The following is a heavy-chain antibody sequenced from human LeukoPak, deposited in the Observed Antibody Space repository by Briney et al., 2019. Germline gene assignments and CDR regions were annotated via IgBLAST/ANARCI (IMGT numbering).Heavy chain of an antibody. CDR3: ARHVRDSTYSQFDY. J-gene: IGHJ4*02. CDR1: GFAFSTSW. D-gene: IGHD2-21*01. Sequence: PGGSLSLSCAASGFAFSTSWMTWVRQAPGEGLEWVANIKQDGSERSYVVSVKGRFTISRDNAKNSLYLQMDSLRAEDTAIYYCARHVRDSTYSQFDYWGQGTLVTVSS. CDR2: IKQDGSER. V-gene: IGHV3-7*04.